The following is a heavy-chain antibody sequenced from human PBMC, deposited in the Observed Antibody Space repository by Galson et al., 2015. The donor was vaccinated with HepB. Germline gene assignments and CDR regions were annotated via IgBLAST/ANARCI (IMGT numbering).Heavy chain of an antibody. CDR3: AKDILRWASSGWSQ. CDR2: ISWNSGSI. CDR1: GFTFDDYA. Sequence: SLRLSCAASGFTFDDYAMHWVRQAPGKGLEWVSGISWNSGSIGYADSVEGRFTISRDNAKNSLYLQMNSLRAEDTALYYCAKDILRWASSGWSQWGQGTLVTVSS. J-gene: IGHJ4*02. V-gene: IGHV3-9*01. D-gene: IGHD6-19*01.